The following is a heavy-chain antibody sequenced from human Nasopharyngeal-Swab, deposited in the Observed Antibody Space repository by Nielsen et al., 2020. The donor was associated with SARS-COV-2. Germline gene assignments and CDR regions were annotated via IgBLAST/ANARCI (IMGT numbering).Heavy chain of an antibody. J-gene: IGHJ2*01. V-gene: IGHV1-18*01. Sequence: ASVKVSCKASGYSFSSYGIGWVRQAPGQGLEWMGWISPYNGNTNYAQKFQGRVTVTTDTSTSTAYLHVRSLRSDDPAIYYCARKLGAPRAWYFDLWGRGTPVTVSS. CDR1: GYSFSSYG. CDR2: ISPYNGNT. D-gene: IGHD1-26*01. CDR3: ARKLGAPRAWYFDL.